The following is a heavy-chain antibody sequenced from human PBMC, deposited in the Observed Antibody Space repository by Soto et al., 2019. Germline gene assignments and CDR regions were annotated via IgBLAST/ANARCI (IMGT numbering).Heavy chain of an antibody. Sequence: GGSLRLSCAASGFTFSSYAMSWVRQAPGKGLEWVSAISGSGGSTYYADSVKGRFTISRDNSKNTLYLQMNSLRAEDTAVYYCANDLPIITIFGVVPYYYGMDVWGQGTTVTVSS. CDR2: ISGSGGST. V-gene: IGHV3-23*01. CDR1: GFTFSSYA. D-gene: IGHD3-3*01. CDR3: ANDLPIITIFGVVPYYYGMDV. J-gene: IGHJ6*02.